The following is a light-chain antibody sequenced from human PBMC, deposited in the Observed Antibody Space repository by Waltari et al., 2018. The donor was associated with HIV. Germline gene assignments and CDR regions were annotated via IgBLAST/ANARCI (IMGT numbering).Light chain of an antibody. CDR2: EVS. Sequence: SALTQPASVSGSPGQSLTISCTGTSSDVGSYNLVSWYQQPPGKAPKLMIYEVSKRPSGVSNRFSGSKSGNTASLTISGLQAEDEADYYCCSYAGSSTHVFGSGTKVTVL. CDR1: SSDVGSYNL. CDR3: CSYAGSSTHV. J-gene: IGLJ1*01. V-gene: IGLV2-23*02.